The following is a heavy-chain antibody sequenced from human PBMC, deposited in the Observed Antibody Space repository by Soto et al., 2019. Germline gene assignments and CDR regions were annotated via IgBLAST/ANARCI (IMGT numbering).Heavy chain of an antibody. Sequence: GGSLRLACAASGLPFWDYYMTWIRQAPGKGLEWVSYISSSGSGIYYPDSMKGRFTISRDNAKNSLYLQMSSPRAEDTAVYYCARAYSDAFDIWGQGTMVTVSS. J-gene: IGHJ3*02. CDR3: ARAYSDAFDI. CDR1: GLPFWDYY. D-gene: IGHD2-15*01. CDR2: ISSSGSGI. V-gene: IGHV3-11*01.